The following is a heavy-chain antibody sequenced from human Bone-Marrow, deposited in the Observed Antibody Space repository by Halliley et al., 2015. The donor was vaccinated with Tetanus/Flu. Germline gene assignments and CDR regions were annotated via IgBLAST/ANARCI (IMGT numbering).Heavy chain of an antibody. CDR2: IAQDGSER. V-gene: IGHV3-7*03. J-gene: IGHJ4*02. CDR3: AAGTGWTSEY. D-gene: IGHD1-1*01. Sequence: KGLEGVANIAQDGSERNYLDSVKGRFTISRDNAKNSLYLQMNSLTVGDTAVYYCAAGTGWTSEYWGQGTLVTVSS.